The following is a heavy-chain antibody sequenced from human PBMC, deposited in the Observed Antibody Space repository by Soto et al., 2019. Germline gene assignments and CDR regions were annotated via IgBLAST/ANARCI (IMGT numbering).Heavy chain of an antibody. CDR2: IKQDGSEK. Sequence: VGSLRLSCAASGFTFSSYWMSWVRQAPGKGLEWVANIKQDGSEKYYVDSVKGRFTISRDNAKNSLYLQMNSLRAEDTAVYYCARSLADYGSLVLMPAKNYFDYWGQGTLVTVSS. D-gene: IGHD3-10*01. CDR1: GFTFSSYW. CDR3: ARSLADYGSLVLMPAKNYFDY. V-gene: IGHV3-7*01. J-gene: IGHJ4*02.